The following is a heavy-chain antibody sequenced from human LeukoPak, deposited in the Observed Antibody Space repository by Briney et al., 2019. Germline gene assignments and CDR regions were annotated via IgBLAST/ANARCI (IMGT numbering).Heavy chain of an antibody. CDR2: IHYSGST. Sequence: PSETLSLTCTVSGGSISSSRYYWGWIRQPPGKGLEWIGSIHYSGSTYYNPSLKSRVTVSVDTSKNQFSLKLSSVTAADTAVYYCARGRVLLWFGELFRWFDPWGQGTLVTVSS. J-gene: IGHJ5*02. D-gene: IGHD3-10*01. CDR1: GGSISSSRYY. V-gene: IGHV4-39*07. CDR3: ARGRVLLWFGELFRWFDP.